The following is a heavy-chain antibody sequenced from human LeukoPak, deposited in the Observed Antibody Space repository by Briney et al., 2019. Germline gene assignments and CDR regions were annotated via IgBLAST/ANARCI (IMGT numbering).Heavy chain of an antibody. Sequence: SETLSLTCTVSGGSISGYFWSWIRQPPGKGLEWIGYIYSSGGTGYTPSLKSRVTISVDTSKNQFSLKLTSVTAADTAVYYCARGRWLPLPDQWGQGTLVTVSS. CDR2: IYSSGGT. D-gene: IGHD5-24*01. CDR1: GGSISGYF. CDR3: ARGRWLPLPDQ. V-gene: IGHV4-59*01. J-gene: IGHJ4*02.